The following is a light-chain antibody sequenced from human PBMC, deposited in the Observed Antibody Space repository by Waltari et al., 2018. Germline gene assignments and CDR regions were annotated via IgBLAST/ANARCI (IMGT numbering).Light chain of an antibody. CDR3: QQRSNWPYT. J-gene: IGKJ2*01. CDR2: DAS. CDR1: QTVRSY. Sequence: SWRASQTVRSYLAWYQQRPGQTPRLLIFDASSRATGISAKFSGSGSGTDFTLTVSNLEPEDFAVYYCQQRSNWPYTFGQGTRVEIK. V-gene: IGKV3-11*01.